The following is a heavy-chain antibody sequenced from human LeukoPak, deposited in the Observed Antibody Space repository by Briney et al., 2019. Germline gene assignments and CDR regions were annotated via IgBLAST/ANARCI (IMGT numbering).Heavy chain of an antibody. CDR1: GGSINSYY. Sequence: SETLSLTCIVSGGSINSYYWGWIRQPPGKGLEWIGSIYYSGNTYYNASLKSQVSISIDTSKNQFSLRLTSVTAADTAVYYCARQTGSGLFILPGGQGTLVTVSS. CDR3: ARQTGSGLFILP. CDR2: IYYSGNT. D-gene: IGHD3/OR15-3a*01. J-gene: IGHJ4*02. V-gene: IGHV4-39*01.